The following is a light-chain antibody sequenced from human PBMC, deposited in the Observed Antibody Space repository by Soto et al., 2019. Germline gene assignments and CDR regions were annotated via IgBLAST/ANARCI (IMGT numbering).Light chain of an antibody. CDR2: EGS. V-gene: IGLV2-23*01. CDR3: CSYAGSRSWV. CDR1: NNDVANYNL. Sequence: QSALTQPASVSGSPGQSITISCTGTNNDVANYNLVSWYQQHPGKAPKLRIYEGSKRPSGVSNRFSGSKSANTASLTISGLQAEDEADYYCCSYAGSRSWVFDGGTKVTVL. J-gene: IGLJ3*02.